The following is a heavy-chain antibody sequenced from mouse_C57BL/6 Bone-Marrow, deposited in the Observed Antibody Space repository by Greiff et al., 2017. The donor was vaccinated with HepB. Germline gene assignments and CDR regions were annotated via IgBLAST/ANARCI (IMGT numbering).Heavy chain of an antibody. J-gene: IGHJ2*01. CDR1: GFTFSSYA. CDR3: ARAQWLLLFDY. D-gene: IGHD2-3*01. Sequence: DVHLVESGGGLVKPGGSLKLSCAASGFTFSSYAMSWVRQTPEKRLEWVATISDGGSYTYYPDNVKGRFTISRDNAKNNLYLQMSHLKSEDTAMYYCARAQWLLLFDYWGQGTTLTVSS. V-gene: IGHV5-4*01. CDR2: ISDGGSYT.